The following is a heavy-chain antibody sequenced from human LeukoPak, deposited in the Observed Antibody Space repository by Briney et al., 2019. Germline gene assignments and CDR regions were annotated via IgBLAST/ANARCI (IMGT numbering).Heavy chain of an antibody. J-gene: IGHJ4*02. D-gene: IGHD3-22*01. CDR1: GFTFSSYG. CDR3: AKQMIVSPSKRYFDY. Sequence: GGSLRLSCAASGFTFSSYGMHWVRQAPGKGLEWVAVISYDGSNKYYADSVKGRFTISRDNSKNTLYLQMNTLRAEDTAVYSCAKQMIVSPSKRYFDYWGQGTLVTVSS. CDR2: ISYDGSNK. V-gene: IGHV3-30*18.